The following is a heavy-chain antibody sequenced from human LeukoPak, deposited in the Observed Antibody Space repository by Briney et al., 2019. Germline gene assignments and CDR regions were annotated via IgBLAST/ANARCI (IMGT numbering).Heavy chain of an antibody. J-gene: IGHJ4*02. V-gene: IGHV1-46*01. CDR3: ARAPRSWGFDY. D-gene: IGHD7-27*01. CDR2: INPAGGNT. CDR1: GYTFTGFY. Sequence: ASVKVSCKASGYTFTGFYLHWVRQAPGQGLEWMARINPAGGNTYYAQRFQGRVTMTRSTSINTAYMELSSLRSEDTAVYYCARAPRSWGFDYWGQGTLVTVSS.